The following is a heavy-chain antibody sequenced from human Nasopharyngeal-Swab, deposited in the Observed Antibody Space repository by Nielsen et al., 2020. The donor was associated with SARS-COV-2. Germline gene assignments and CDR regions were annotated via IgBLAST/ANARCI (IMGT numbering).Heavy chain of an antibody. D-gene: IGHD2-8*02. CDR2: IKPDGSSV. CDR1: GFTFSTYW. V-gene: IGHV3-74*01. Sequence: GESLKISCAVSGFTFSTYWMHWVRQAPGKGLVWASRIKPDGSSVTYADSVKGRFTISRDNARNTLYLQMNSLRAEDAAVYYCARDSPYCTGGICSFDYWGHGTLVTVSS. CDR3: ARDSPYCTGGICSFDY. J-gene: IGHJ4*01.